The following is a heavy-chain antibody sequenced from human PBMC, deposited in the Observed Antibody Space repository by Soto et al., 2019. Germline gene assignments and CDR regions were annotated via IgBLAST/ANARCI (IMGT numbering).Heavy chain of an antibody. J-gene: IGHJ5*02. D-gene: IGHD2-21*02. V-gene: IGHV3-23*01. Sequence: GGSLRLSVEACGFTYTSYAMSWVRQAPGKWLEWVSAIGPNGGPTYYAYSVKGRLTISRDNSKKTLYLQMSSLRVVDKVVYYCSWWGVTSTSWGRGTLVTVYS. CDR3: SWWGVTSTS. CDR2: IGPNGGPT. CDR1: GFTYTSYA.